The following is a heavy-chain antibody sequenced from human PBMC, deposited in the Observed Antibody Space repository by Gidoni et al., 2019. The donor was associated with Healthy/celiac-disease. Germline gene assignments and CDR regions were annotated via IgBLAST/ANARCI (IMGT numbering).Heavy chain of an antibody. J-gene: IGHJ4*02. CDR3: AKGQGELLTVN. CDR2: ISGSGGST. CDR1: GFTFSSYA. Sequence: ESGGGLVPPGGSLSLSCASSGFTFSSYAMCWVRQDPGKGLEWGTGISGSGGSTYYEDSGKGRFTISRDNSKNTLYLQMNSLRAEDTAVYYCAKGQGELLTVNWGQGTLVTVSS. D-gene: IGHD1-26*01. V-gene: IGHV3-23*02.